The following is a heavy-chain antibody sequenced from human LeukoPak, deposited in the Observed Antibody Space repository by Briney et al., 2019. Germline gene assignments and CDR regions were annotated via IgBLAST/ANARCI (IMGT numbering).Heavy chain of an antibody. Sequence: ASVKVSYKTSGYTFTSYYIHWLRQAPGQRFEWMGWSDPKSGATKYEHFQGRVTMTRDTSISTAYMELSRLTSDDTAVYYCARGNFYDNKGYSPELRYWGQGTLVTVSS. J-gene: IGHJ4*02. CDR2: SDPKSGAT. CDR1: GYTFTSYY. D-gene: IGHD3-10*01. CDR3: ARGNFYDNKGYSPELRY. V-gene: IGHV1-2*02.